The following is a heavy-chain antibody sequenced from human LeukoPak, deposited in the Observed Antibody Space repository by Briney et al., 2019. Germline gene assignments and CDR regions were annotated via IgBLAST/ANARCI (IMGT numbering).Heavy chain of an antibody. CDR1: GGTFSSYA. Sequence: SVKVSCKASGGTFSSYAISWVRQAPGQGLEWMGGIIPIFGTANYAQKFQGRVTTTADESTSTAYMELSSLRSEDTAVYYCAGGGYCSSTSCLPDWFDPWGQGTLVTVSS. V-gene: IGHV1-69*13. D-gene: IGHD2-2*01. CDR2: IIPIFGTA. CDR3: AGGGYCSSTSCLPDWFDP. J-gene: IGHJ5*02.